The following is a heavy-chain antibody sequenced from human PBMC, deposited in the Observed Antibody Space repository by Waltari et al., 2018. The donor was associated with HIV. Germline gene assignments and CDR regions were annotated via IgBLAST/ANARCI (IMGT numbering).Heavy chain of an antibody. Sequence: EVQLVESGGGLVQHGGSLRLSCGASGFTFRSYWRHWVRQAPGKGLLWVSCISSDASTTNYADSVKGRLTISRDNAKNTLYLQMNSLRADDTAVYYCARENTMTYYDALDIWGQGTMVTVSS. J-gene: IGHJ3*02. D-gene: IGHD4-17*01. CDR2: ISSDASTT. CDR3: ARENTMTYYDALDI. V-gene: IGHV3-74*01. CDR1: GFTFRSYW.